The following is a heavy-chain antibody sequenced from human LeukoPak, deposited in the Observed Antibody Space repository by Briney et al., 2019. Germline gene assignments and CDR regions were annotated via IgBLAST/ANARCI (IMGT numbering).Heavy chain of an antibody. V-gene: IGHV1-46*01. CDR1: GYTFTSYY. CDR3: AGAVAEHQFDY. D-gene: IGHD6-19*01. J-gene: IGHJ4*02. CDR2: INPSGGST. Sequence: ASVKVSCKASGYTFTSYYMHWVRQAPGQGLEWMGIINPSGGSTSYAQKFQGRVTMTRDMSTSTVYMELSSLRSEDTAVYYCAGAVAEHQFDYWDQGTLVTVSS.